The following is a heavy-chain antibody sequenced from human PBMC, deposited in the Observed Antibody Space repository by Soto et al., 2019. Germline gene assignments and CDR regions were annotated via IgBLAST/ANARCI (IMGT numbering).Heavy chain of an antibody. CDR3: ARDGTYYDYIWGSYRKDAFDI. Sequence: ASVKVSCKASGYTFTSYDINWVRQATGQGLEGMGWMNPNSGNTGYAQKFQGRVTMTRNTSISTAYMELSSLRSEDTAVYYCARDGTYYDYIWGSYRKDAFDIWGQGTMVTVSS. J-gene: IGHJ3*02. CDR2: MNPNSGNT. CDR1: GYTFTSYD. V-gene: IGHV1-8*01. D-gene: IGHD3-16*02.